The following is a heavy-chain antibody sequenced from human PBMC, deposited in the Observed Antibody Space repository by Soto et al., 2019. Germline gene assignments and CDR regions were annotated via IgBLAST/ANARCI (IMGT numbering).Heavy chain of an antibody. V-gene: IGHV3-30-3*01. Sequence: QVHLVESGGGVVQPGRSLRLSCAASGFSFGDDAMNWVRQAPGKGLEWVAVITYDGSSKYYADSVRGRFTISRDNSKSTLYLQMDSLITNDTALYYCARDVGTQMDFWSSSGMDVWGQGTTVTVSS. CDR2: ITYDGSSK. D-gene: IGHD3-3*01. CDR1: GFSFGDDA. J-gene: IGHJ6*02. CDR3: ARDVGTQMDFWSSSGMDV.